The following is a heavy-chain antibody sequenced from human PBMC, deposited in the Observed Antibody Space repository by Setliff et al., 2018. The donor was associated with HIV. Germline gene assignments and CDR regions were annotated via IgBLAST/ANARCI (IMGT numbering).Heavy chain of an antibody. Sequence: SETLSLTCTVSGGSISGYFWSWIRQPAGKGLEWIGHIYTGGNANYNPSLQSRVTISVDTSKNQFSLMLGSMTAADTAVYYCARERLSRLGFDYWGQGTLVTVSS. CDR2: IYTGGNA. CDR1: GGSISGYF. CDR3: ARERLSRLGFDY. J-gene: IGHJ4*02. V-gene: IGHV4-4*07. D-gene: IGHD1-1*01.